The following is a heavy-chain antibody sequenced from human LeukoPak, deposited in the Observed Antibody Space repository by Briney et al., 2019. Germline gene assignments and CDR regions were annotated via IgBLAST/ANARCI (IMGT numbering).Heavy chain of an antibody. CDR1: GYTFTSYY. Sequence: ASVKVSCKASGYTFTSYYMHWVRQAPGQGLEWMGWINTNTGNPTYAQGFTGRFVFSLDTSVSTASLQISSLKAEDTAVYYCARERAGIQLWLYEVDYWGQGTLVTVSS. D-gene: IGHD5-18*01. CDR3: ARERAGIQLWLYEVDY. CDR2: INTNTGNP. V-gene: IGHV7-4-1*02. J-gene: IGHJ4*02.